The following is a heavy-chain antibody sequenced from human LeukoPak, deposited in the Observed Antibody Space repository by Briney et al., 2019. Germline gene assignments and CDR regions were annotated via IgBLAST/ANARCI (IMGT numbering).Heavy chain of an antibody. D-gene: IGHD2-2*01. J-gene: IGHJ6*03. CDR1: GYTFTRYY. V-gene: IGHV1-2*02. CDR2: INPKSGDS. CDR3: AKDGISTTWYDYYYYMDV. Sequence: ASVKASCTASGYTFTRYYMHWVRQAPGQGLEWMGWINPKSGDSNYAQKFQGRVTLTSDTSISTAYMELNSLTSDDTAMYYCAKDGISTTWYDYYYYMDVWGQGTTVTVS.